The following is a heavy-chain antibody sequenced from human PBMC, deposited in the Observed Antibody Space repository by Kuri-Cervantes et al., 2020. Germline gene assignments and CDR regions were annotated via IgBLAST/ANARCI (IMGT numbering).Heavy chain of an antibody. CDR2: IYCSGST. J-gene: IGHJ5*02. CDR1: GGSISSYY. Sequence: SETLSLTCTVSGGSISSYYWSWIRQPPGKGLEWIGYIYCSGSTNYNPSLKSRVTISVDTSKNQFSLKLSSVTAADTAVYYCAIQYSAISGWFDPWGQGTLVTVSS. CDR3: AIQYSAISGWFDP. V-gene: IGHV4-59*01. D-gene: IGHD2-21*02.